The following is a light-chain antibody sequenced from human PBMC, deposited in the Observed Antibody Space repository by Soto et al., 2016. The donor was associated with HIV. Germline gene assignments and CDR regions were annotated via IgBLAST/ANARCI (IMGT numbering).Light chain of an antibody. CDR3: QQTDSFPFT. Sequence: DIQMTQSPSSVSASVGDRVTITCRASQAINSRLAWYQQNPGKAPEVLITATYTLQDGVPSRFSGSASGGTGTDFTLTIDSLQPEDFATYYCQQTDSFPFTFGPRT. CDR1: QAINSR. CDR2: ATY. V-gene: IGKV1-12*01. J-gene: IGKJ3*01.